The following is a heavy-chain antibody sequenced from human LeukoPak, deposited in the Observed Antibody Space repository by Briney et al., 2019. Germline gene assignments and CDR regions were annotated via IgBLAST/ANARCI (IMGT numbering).Heavy chain of an antibody. CDR3: ATDKGYHYY. CDR1: GGSISTGSYY. D-gene: IGHD5-12*01. CDR2: IYYTGST. Sequence: PSETLSLTCIVSGGSISTGSYYWGWIRQPPGRGLEWIGTIYYTGSTNYNPSLKSRVTISVDTSKNQFSLKLNSVTAADTAVYYCATDKGYHYYWGQGTLVTVSS. J-gene: IGHJ4*02. V-gene: IGHV4-39*02.